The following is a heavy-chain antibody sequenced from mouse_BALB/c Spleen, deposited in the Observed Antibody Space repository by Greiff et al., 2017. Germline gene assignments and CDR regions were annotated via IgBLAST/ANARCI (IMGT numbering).Heavy chain of an antibody. J-gene: IGHJ4*01. D-gene: IGHD1-1*02. Sequence: EVHLVESGGGLVQPGGSLKLSCAASGFTFSSYTMSWVRQTPEKRLEWVAYISNGGGSTYYPDTVKGRFTISRDNAKNTLYLQMSSLKSEDTAMYYCARHYGAMDYWGQGTSVTVSS. CDR2: ISNGGGST. CDR3: ARHYGAMDY. CDR1: GFTFSSYT. V-gene: IGHV5-12-2*01.